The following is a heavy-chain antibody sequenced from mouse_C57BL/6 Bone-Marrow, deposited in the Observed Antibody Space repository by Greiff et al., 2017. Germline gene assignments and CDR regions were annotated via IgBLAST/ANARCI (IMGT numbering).Heavy chain of an antibody. V-gene: IGHV5-17*01. CDR1: GFTFSDYG. D-gene: IGHD1-1*01. CDR2: ISSGSSTI. Sequence: EVKLVESGGGLVKPGGSLKLSCAASGFTFSDYGMHWVRQAPEKGLEWVAYISSGSSTIYYADTVKGRFTISRDNAKNTLFLQMTSLRSEDTAMYYCAIIYYYCSSYVEGAMDYWGQGTSVTVSS. J-gene: IGHJ4*01. CDR3: AIIYYYCSSYVEGAMDY.